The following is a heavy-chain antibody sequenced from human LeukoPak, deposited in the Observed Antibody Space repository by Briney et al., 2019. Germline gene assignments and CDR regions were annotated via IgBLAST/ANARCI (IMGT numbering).Heavy chain of an antibody. CDR3: ARHRRRNNWFDP. CDR1: GDSIRSEDYY. CDR2: VNCGGGT. J-gene: IGHJ5*02. V-gene: IGHV4-39*01. Sequence: SETLSLTCTVSGDSIRSEDYYCDWIRQPPGKGLEWIGDVNCGGGTYYNPSLKSRVTMSVDTSKNQFSLRLTSVTAADTAVYYCARHRRRNNWFDPWGQGTLVTVSS.